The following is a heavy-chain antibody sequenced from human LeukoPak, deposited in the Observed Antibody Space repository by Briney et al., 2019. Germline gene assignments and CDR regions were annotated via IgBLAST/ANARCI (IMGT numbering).Heavy chain of an antibody. J-gene: IGHJ5*02. V-gene: IGHV1-18*01. Sequence: GASVKVSCKASGGTFSSYAISWVRQAPGQGLEWMGWISAHNGNTNYAQKFQGRVTMTTDTSTSTAYMELRSLRSDDTAVYYCARDGPGITIFGVVDLNWFDLWGQGTLVTVSS. D-gene: IGHD3-3*01. CDR2: ISAHNGNT. CDR3: ARDGPGITIFGVVDLNWFDL. CDR1: GGTFSSYA.